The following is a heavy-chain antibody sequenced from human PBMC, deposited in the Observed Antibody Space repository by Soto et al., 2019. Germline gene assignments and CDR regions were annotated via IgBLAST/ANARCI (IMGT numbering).Heavy chain of an antibody. J-gene: IGHJ4*02. D-gene: IGHD1-26*01. CDR2: ISSSSTI. Sequence: EVQLVESGGGLVQPGGSLRLSCAASGFTFSSYSMNWVRQAPGKGLEWVSYISSSSTIYYADSVKGRFTISRDNAKNSLYLQMNSLRDEDTAVYYCARGKWEGPAYWGQGTLVTVSS. CDR1: GFTFSSYS. V-gene: IGHV3-48*02. CDR3: ARGKWEGPAY.